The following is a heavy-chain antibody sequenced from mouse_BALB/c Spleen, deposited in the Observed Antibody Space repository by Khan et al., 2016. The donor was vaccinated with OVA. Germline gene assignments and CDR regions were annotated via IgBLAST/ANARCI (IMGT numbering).Heavy chain of an antibody. Sequence: VRLQQSGPELVKPGASVKIPCKASGYTFTDYNMAWVKQSHGKSLEWIGDIFPNNDGTIYNQKFKGKATLTVDKSSNTDYMELRRLTSEDTAVYYCARHGYGGFAYWGQGSLVTVSA. V-gene: IGHV1-18*01. J-gene: IGHJ3*01. CDR2: IFPNNDGT. D-gene: IGHD2-2*01. CDR3: ARHGYGGFAY. CDR1: GYTFTDYN.